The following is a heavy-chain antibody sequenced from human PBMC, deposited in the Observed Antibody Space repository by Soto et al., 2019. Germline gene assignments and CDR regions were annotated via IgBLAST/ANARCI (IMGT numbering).Heavy chain of an antibody. CDR1: GYTFTNYG. V-gene: IGHV1-18*01. CDR2: ISAYNGNT. Sequence: QVQLVQSGAEVKKPGASVKVSCKASGYTFTNYGISWVRQAPGQELEWMGWISAYNGNTNYAQKLQGRVTMTTDTSTSTAYMELRSLRSDDTAVYYCASSFTSSQWRYGMDVWGQGTTVTVSS. J-gene: IGHJ6*02. CDR3: ASSFTSSQWRYGMDV. D-gene: IGHD2-2*01.